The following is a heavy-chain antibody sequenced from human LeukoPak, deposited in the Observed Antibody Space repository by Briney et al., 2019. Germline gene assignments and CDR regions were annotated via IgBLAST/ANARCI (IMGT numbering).Heavy chain of an antibody. V-gene: IGHV1-69*13. CDR1: GGTFSSYA. Sequence: ASVTVSCKASGGTFSSYAISWVRQAPGQGLEWMGGIIPIFGTANYAQKFQGRVTTTADESTSTAYMELSSLRSEDTAVYYCARAGTDYGDYVGYFDYWGQGTLVTVSS. CDR3: ARAGTDYGDYVGYFDY. D-gene: IGHD4-17*01. J-gene: IGHJ4*02. CDR2: IIPIFGTA.